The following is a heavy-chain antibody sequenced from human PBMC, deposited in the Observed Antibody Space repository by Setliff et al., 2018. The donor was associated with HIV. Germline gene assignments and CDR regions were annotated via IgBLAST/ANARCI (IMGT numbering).Heavy chain of an antibody. J-gene: IGHJ3*01. D-gene: IGHD1-26*01. CDR1: GYTFTGYH. CDR3: AKQGYSDSLYAFDV. V-gene: IGHV1-2*02. CDR2: INPHSGGT. Sequence: ASVKVSCKASGYTFTGYHMHWVRQAPGQGLEWMGWINPHSGGTKYAQKFQGRVTITRDTSMSTVYMALTGLTSDDTAVYYCAKQGYSDSLYAFDVWGQGTMVTVSS.